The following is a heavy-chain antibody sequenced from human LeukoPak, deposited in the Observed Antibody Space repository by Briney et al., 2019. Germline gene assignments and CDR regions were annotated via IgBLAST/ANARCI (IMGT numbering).Heavy chain of an antibody. J-gene: IGHJ5*02. CDR1: GFTFSDYY. CDR3: ARTTWEAYCGGDCHNWFDP. CDR2: ISSSSSTI. D-gene: IGHD2-21*02. Sequence: GGSLRLSCAASGFTFSDYYMSWIRQAPGKGLEWISYISSSSSTIYYADSVKGRFTISRDNAKNSLYLQMNSLRAEDTAVYYCARTTWEAYCGGDCHNWFDPWGQGTLVTVSS. V-gene: IGHV3-11*04.